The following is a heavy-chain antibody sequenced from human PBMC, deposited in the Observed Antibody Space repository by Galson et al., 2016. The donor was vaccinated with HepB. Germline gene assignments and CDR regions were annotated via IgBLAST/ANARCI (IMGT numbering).Heavy chain of an antibody. V-gene: IGHV4-34*01. CDR3: ARGGVKRIRFLEWLPNTHFDS. D-gene: IGHD3-3*01. CDR1: GGSFSGYY. CDR2: IIHSGST. J-gene: IGHJ4*02. Sequence: ETLSLTCAVYGGSFSGYYWSWIRQSQGKGLEWVGEIIHSGSTNYNPSLASRVTMSLATSKNQFSLKLSSVTAADTAVYYCARGGVKRIRFLEWLPNTHFDSWGQGTLVTVSS.